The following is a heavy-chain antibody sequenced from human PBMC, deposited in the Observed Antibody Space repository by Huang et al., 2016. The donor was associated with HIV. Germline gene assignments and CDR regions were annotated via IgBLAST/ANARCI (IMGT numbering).Heavy chain of an antibody. Sequence: EVQLVESGGGLVKHGGSLRLSCAASGFTFSSYSLNWVRQAPGKGLEWVASLSRSSSYIYYADSVKGRSTISRDNAKNSLYLQMNSLRAEDTAVYYCASEIAAASIDYWGQGTLVTVSS. CDR1: GFTFSSYS. J-gene: IGHJ4*02. CDR3: ASEIAAASIDY. V-gene: IGHV3-21*01. CDR2: LSRSSSYI. D-gene: IGHD6-13*01.